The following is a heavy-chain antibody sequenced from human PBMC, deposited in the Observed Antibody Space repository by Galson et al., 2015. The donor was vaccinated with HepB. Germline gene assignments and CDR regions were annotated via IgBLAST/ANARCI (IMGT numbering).Heavy chain of an antibody. Sequence: SVTVSCKVSGSSLTDLSIRWVRQVPGEGLEWVGGFDSGNGEMIYAQKFQGRVTMAEDTSTDTAYLTLTSLRSEDTALYYCATRYSRTYSQPLDNWGQGTRVIVSS. J-gene: IGHJ4*02. D-gene: IGHD1-26*01. V-gene: IGHV1-24*01. CDR3: ATRYSRTYSQPLDN. CDR1: GSSLTDLS. CDR2: FDSGNGEM.